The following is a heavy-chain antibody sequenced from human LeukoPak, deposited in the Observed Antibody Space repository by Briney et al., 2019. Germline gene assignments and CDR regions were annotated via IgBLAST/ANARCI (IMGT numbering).Heavy chain of an antibody. CDR2: ISYDGSNK. J-gene: IGHJ4*02. V-gene: IGHV3-30-3*01. D-gene: IGHD3-22*01. CDR1: GFTFSSYA. Sequence: PGGSLRLSWAASGFTFSSYAMHWVRQAPGKGLEWVAVISYDGSNKYYADSVKGRFTISRDNSKNTLYLQMNSLRAEDTAVYYCARGRHYDSSGHFDYWGQGTLVTVSS. CDR3: ARGRHYDSSGHFDY.